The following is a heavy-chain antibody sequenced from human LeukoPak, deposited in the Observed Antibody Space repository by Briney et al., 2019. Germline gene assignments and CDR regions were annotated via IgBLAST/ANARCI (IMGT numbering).Heavy chain of an antibody. CDR3: VREEITAAGRSLDY. CDR2: IYPSGST. CDR1: GGSINNYY. D-gene: IGHD6-13*01. J-gene: IGHJ4*02. V-gene: IGHV4-4*07. Sequence: PSETLSLTCTVSGGSINNYYWSWIRQPAGKGLEWIGRIYPSGSTNDNPALRSRVTMSVDTSKNPFSLKLTSVSAADTAVYYCVREEITAAGRSLDYWGQGTLVTVSS.